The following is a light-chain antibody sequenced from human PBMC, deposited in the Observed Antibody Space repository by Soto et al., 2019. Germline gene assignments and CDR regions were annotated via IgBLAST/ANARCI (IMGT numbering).Light chain of an antibody. CDR2: KAS. V-gene: IGKV1-5*03. CDR1: ESISTW. CDR3: QQYSTSRT. Sequence: DIQMTQSPSTLSASVGDRVTITCRASESISTWLAWHQQKPGKAPKLLISKASSLQSGVPGRFSGSGSGTEFTLTISSLQPDDVATYYCQQYSTSRTFGQGTKVDIK. J-gene: IGKJ1*01.